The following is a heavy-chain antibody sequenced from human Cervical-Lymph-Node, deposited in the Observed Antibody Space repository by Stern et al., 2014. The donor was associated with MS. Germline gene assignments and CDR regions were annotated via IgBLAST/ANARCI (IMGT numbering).Heavy chain of an antibody. CDR1: GYTFTDYG. J-gene: IGHJ4*02. CDR3: ARLRVGNITRDY. CDR2: INTNTGIP. V-gene: IGHV7-4-1*02. D-gene: IGHD3-3*01. Sequence: VQLVESGSELKKPGTSVKVSCKASGYTFTDYGINWVRQAPGQGLEWMGWINTNTGIPTYAQAFTGRFVFSFHTSVSTAYLHISSLRADDTAVYYCARLRVGNITRDYWGLGTLVTVSP.